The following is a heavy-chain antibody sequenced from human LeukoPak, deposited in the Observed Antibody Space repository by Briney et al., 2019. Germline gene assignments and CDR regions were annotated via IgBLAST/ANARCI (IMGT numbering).Heavy chain of an antibody. Sequence: PSETLSLTCTVSGGSISSGGYYWSWIRQHPGKGLEWIGYMYSSGSAYYNPSLQSRVSISMDTSKNQFSLKLSSVTAADTAVYYCARDPEIGRFGDWGQGILVTVSS. J-gene: IGHJ4*02. V-gene: IGHV4-31*03. D-gene: IGHD3-10*01. CDR1: GGSISSGGYY. CDR3: ARDPEIGRFGD. CDR2: MYSSGSA.